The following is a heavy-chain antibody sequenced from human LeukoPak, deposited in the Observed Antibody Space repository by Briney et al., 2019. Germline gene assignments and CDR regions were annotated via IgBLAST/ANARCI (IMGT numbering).Heavy chain of an antibody. CDR2: MNPNSGNT. V-gene: IGHV1-8*02. D-gene: IGHD2-15*01. CDR1: GYTFTGYY. Sequence: ASVKVSCKASGYTFTGYYMHWVRQAPGQGLEWMGWMNPNSGNTGYAQRFQGRVTMTRNTSKNTAYMELSSLRSEDTAVYYCARRTRELGYCSGGSCYHDVFDIWGQGTMVTVSS. J-gene: IGHJ3*02. CDR3: ARRTRELGYCSGGSCYHDVFDI.